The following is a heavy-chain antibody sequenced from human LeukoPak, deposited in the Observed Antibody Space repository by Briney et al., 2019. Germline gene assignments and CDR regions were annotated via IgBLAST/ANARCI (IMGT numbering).Heavy chain of an antibody. J-gene: IGHJ4*02. Sequence: SETLSLTCGFHGGSFSHYYWTWIRQPPGKGLEWIGEIHPSGSTNYNPSFKSRVTISLDTSKNQLSLKLTSVAAADTAVYYCARGEDRYKQGYWGQGTLVTVSS. CDR2: IHPSGST. D-gene: IGHD5-24*01. CDR1: GGSFSHYY. V-gene: IGHV4-34*01. CDR3: ARGEDRYKQGY.